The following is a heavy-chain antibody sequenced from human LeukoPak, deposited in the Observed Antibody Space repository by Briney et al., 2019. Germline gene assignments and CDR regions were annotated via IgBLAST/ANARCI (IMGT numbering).Heavy chain of an antibody. CDR3: ARVGYSGALIGAFDI. J-gene: IGHJ3*02. CDR1: GYSISSGYY. CDR2: IYHSGST. Sequence: SETLSLTCTVSGYSISSGYYWGWIRQPPGKGLEWIGSIYHSGSTYFNPSLKSRITISVDTSKNQFSLKLNSVTAADTAVYSCARVGYSGALIGAFDIWGQGTMVTVSS. D-gene: IGHD1-26*01. V-gene: IGHV4-38-2*02.